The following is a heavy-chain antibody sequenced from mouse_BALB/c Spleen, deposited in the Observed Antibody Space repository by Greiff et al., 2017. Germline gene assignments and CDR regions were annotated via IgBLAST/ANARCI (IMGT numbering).Heavy chain of an antibody. CDR3: ARRSGDYAWFAY. D-gene: IGHD2-4*01. J-gene: IGHJ3*01. Sequence: EVQRVESGAELVRPGALVKLSCKASGFNIKDYYMHWVKQRPEQGLEWIGWIDPENGNTIYDPKFQGKASITADTSSNTAYLQLSSLTSEDTAVYYCARRSGDYAWFAYWGQGTLVTVSA. V-gene: IGHV14-1*02. CDR2: IDPENGNT. CDR1: GFNIKDYY.